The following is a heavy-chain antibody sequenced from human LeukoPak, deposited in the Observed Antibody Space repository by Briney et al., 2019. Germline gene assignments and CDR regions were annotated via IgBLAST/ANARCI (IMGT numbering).Heavy chain of an antibody. J-gene: IGHJ4*02. D-gene: IGHD3-10*01. CDR2: IYHSGST. V-gene: IGHV4-39*07. CDR1: GGSISSSSYY. Sequence: SETLSLTCTVSGGSISSSSYYWGWIRQPPGKGLEWIGEIYHSGSTNYNPSLKSRVTISVDKSKNQFSLKLSSVTAADTAVYYCARQPYGSGSYYNRGFDYWGQGTLVTVSS. CDR3: ARQPYGSGSYYNRGFDY.